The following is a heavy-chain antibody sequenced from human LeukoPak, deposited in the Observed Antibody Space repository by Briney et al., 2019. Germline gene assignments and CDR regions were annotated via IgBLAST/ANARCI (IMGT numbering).Heavy chain of an antibody. Sequence: ASVKVSCKASGGTFISYAISWVRQAPGQGLEWMGGIIPIFDTANYAQKLQGRVTMTTDTSTSTAYMELRSLRSDDTAVYYCARDRDYGDTNWFDPWGQGTLVTVSS. CDR2: IIPIFDTA. CDR3: ARDRDYGDTNWFDP. D-gene: IGHD4-17*01. V-gene: IGHV1-69*05. J-gene: IGHJ5*02. CDR1: GGTFISYA.